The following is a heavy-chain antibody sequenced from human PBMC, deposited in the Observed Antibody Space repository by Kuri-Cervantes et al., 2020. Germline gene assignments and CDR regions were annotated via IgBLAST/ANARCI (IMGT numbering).Heavy chain of an antibody. J-gene: IGHJ6*02. CDR2: IYYSGST. CDR1: GGSISSGDYY. Sequence: SCTVSGGSISSGDYYWSWIRQPPGKGLEWIGYIYYSGSTYYNPSLKSRVTISVDTSKNQFSLKLSSVTAADTAVYYCARVFRDVYCSSTSCYPLYYGMDVWGQGTTVTVSS. V-gene: IGHV4-30-4*01. CDR3: ARVFRDVYCSSTSCYPLYYGMDV. D-gene: IGHD2-2*01.